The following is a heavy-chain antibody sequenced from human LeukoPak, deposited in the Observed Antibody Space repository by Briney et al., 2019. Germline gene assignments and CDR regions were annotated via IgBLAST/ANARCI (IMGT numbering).Heavy chain of an antibody. V-gene: IGHV3-48*01. CDR1: GFRFTDYN. Sequence: GGSLRLSCTASGFRFTDYNMNWVRQTPGKGLEWVSYISTTGSTIYYADSVKGRFTISRDNSKNTLHLQMNSLRAEDTAVYYCARCLATSYYYMDVWGKGTTVTVSS. J-gene: IGHJ6*03. CDR2: ISTTGSTI. CDR3: ARCLATSYYYMDV. D-gene: IGHD5-12*01.